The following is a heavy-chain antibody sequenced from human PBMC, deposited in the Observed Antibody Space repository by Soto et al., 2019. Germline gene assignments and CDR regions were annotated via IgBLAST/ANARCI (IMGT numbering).Heavy chain of an antibody. D-gene: IGHD6-19*01. Sequence: PGGSLRLSCAASGFTFSSYGMHWVRQAPGKGLEWVAVISYDGSNKYYADSVKGRFTISRDNSKNTLYLQMNSLRAEDTAVYYCAKDHQWLALTYYYYGMDVWGQGTTVTVSS. CDR3: AKDHQWLALTYYYYGMDV. V-gene: IGHV3-30*18. J-gene: IGHJ6*02. CDR1: GFTFSSYG. CDR2: ISYDGSNK.